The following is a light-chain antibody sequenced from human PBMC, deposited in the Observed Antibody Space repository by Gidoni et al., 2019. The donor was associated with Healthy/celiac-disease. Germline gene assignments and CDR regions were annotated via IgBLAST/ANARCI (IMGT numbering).Light chain of an antibody. CDR2: DNN. CDR1: SSNIGNNY. V-gene: IGLV1-51*01. CDR3: GTWDSSLSVVV. Sequence: QSVLTQPPSVSAAPGQKVTISCSGSSSNIGNNYVSWYQQLAGTAPKLLIYDNNKRPSVIPDRFSGSKSGTSATLGITGLQTGNEADYYCGTWDSSLSVVVFGGGTKLTVL. J-gene: IGLJ2*01.